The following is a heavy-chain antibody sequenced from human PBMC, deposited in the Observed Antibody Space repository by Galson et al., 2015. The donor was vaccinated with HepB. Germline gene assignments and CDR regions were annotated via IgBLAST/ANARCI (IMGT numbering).Heavy chain of an antibody. J-gene: IGHJ2*01. D-gene: IGHD6-13*01. CDR2: IYSGGST. Sequence: SLRLSCAASGFTVSSNYMSWVRQAPGKGLEWVSAIYSGGSTFYADSAMSRFTISRDNSKNTLYLQMNSLRAEDTAVYYCARDGYSSSWYVRYFDVWGRGTLVTVSS. V-gene: IGHV3-66*01. CDR3: ARDGYSSSWYVRYFDV. CDR1: GFTVSSNY.